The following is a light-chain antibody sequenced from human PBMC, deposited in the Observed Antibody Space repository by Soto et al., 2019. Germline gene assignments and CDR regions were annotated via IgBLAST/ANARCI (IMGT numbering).Light chain of an antibody. CDR2: GAS. V-gene: IGKV3-20*01. CDR1: QSVTSNY. J-gene: IGKJ1*01. CDR3: QQYGSSPWT. Sequence: EIVLTQSPGILSLSPGERATLSCRASQSVTSNYLAWYQQKPGQAPRLLIYGASSRATGIPDRFSGGGSGTDFTLTISRLEPEDFAVYYCQQYGSSPWTFGQGTKVVI.